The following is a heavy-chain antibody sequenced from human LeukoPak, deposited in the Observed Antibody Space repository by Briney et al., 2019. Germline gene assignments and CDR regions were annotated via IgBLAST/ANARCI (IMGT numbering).Heavy chain of an antibody. CDR1: GFTFSSYW. D-gene: IGHD3-10*01. V-gene: IGHV3-74*01. J-gene: IGHJ4*02. CDR2: IHSDGAGT. CDR3: ARGSSVREDY. Sequence: SGGSLRLSCVAPGFTFSSYWMHWVRQAPGKGLVWVSRIHSDGAGTSYADSVKGRFTISRDNAKNTMDLQMNSLSAEDPAVYYCARGSSVREDYWGQGTLVTVSS.